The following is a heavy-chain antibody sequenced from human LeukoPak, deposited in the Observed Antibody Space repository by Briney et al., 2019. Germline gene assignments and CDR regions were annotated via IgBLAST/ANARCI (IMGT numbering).Heavy chain of an antibody. CDR1: GFTVSSNY. V-gene: IGHV3-66*01. CDR2: IYSGGST. CDR3: ARDIYYYDSSGYYIETYAFDI. J-gene: IGHJ3*02. Sequence: GGSLRLSCAASGFTVSSNYMSWVRQAPGKGLEWVSLIYSGGSTYYADSVKGRFTTSRDNSKNTLYLQMNSLRAEDTAVYYCARDIYYYDSSGYYIETYAFDIWGQGTMVTVSS. D-gene: IGHD3-22*01.